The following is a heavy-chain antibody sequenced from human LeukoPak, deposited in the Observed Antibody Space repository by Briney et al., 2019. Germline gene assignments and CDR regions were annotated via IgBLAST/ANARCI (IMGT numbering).Heavy chain of an antibody. D-gene: IGHD3-9*01. CDR3: AREYILTAYYGDY. CDR1: GFTFNAYN. V-gene: IGHV1-2*02. J-gene: IGHJ4*02. CDR2: INPRSGGA. Sequence: SSEKVSCKACGFTFNAYNIHWVRQAPRQGLEWMGWINPRSGGANYAQKFQGRVTMTWDTSISTAYMELSRLRSDDTAVYYCAREYILTAYYGDYWGQGTLVTVSS.